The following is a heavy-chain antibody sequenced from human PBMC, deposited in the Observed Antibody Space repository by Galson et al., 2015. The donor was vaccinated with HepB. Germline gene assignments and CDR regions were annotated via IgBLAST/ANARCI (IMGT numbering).Heavy chain of an antibody. CDR1: GFTFSSYW. V-gene: IGHV3-7*03. D-gene: IGHD1-26*01. Sequence: SLRLSCAASGFTFSSYWMSWVRQAPGKGLEWVANIKQDGSEKYYVDSVKGRFTISRDNAKNSLYLQMNSLRAEDTAVYYCARDGGATTNRAFDYWGQGTLVTVSS. CDR3: ARDGGATTNRAFDY. CDR2: IKQDGSEK. J-gene: IGHJ4*02.